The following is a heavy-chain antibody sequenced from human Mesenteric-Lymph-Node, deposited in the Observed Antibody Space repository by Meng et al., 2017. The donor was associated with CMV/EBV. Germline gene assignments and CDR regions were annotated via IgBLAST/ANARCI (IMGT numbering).Heavy chain of an antibody. CDR3: AKGRPHITIFGVVITELGGGHYHDY. CDR1: GFTFSGSA. CDR2: IRSKANSYAT. J-gene: IGHJ4*02. V-gene: IGHV3-73*01. D-gene: IGHD3-3*01. Sequence: GGSLRLSCAASGFTFSGSAMHWVRQASGKGLEWVGRIRSKANSYATAYAASVKGRFTISRDNSKNTLYLQMNSLRAEDTAVYYCAKGRPHITIFGVVITELGGGHYHDYWGQGTLVTVSS.